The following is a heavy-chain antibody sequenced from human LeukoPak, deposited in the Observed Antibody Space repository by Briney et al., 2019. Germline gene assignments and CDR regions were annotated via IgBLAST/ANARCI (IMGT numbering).Heavy chain of an antibody. Sequence: AGGSLRLSCAASGFTFSSYSMNWVRQAPGKGLEWVSSISSSSSYIYYADSVKGRFTISRDNAKNSLYLQMNSLRAEDTAVYNCARGRYCSSTSCWGYYYYYYMDVWGKGATVTVSS. CDR1: GFTFSSYS. J-gene: IGHJ6*03. D-gene: IGHD2-2*01. V-gene: IGHV3-21*01. CDR3: ARGRYCSSTSCWGYYYYYYMDV. CDR2: ISSSSSYI.